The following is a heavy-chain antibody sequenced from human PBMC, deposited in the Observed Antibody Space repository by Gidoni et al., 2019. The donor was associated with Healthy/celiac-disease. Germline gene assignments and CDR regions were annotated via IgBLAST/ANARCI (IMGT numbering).Heavy chain of an antibody. V-gene: IGHV3-33*01. CDR2: IWYDGSNK. Sequence: VQLVESGGGVVLPGRSWRLSCAAPGFTFSSYGMPCVRQAPGKGLEWVAVIWYDGSNKYYADSVKGRFTISRDNSKNTLYLQMNSLRAEDTAVDYCARAGVGYCSGGSCSLDYWGQGTLVTVSS. CDR1: GFTFSSYG. D-gene: IGHD2-15*01. CDR3: ARAGVGYCSGGSCSLDY. J-gene: IGHJ4*02.